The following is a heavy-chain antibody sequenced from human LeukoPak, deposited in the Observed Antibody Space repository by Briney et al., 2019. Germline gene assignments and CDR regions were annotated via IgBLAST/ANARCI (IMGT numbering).Heavy chain of an antibody. Sequence: PSENLSLTCSVYGGSFSGYYWSWIRQPPGKGLEWIGEINHSGSTKYNPSLKSRVTISVDTSKNQFSLKLSSVTAADTAVYYCARAHYTFSRSGGFDYWGQGTLVTVSS. J-gene: IGHJ4*02. CDR3: ARAHYTFSRSGGFDY. CDR1: GGSFSGYY. D-gene: IGHD3-3*01. V-gene: IGHV4-34*01. CDR2: INHSGST.